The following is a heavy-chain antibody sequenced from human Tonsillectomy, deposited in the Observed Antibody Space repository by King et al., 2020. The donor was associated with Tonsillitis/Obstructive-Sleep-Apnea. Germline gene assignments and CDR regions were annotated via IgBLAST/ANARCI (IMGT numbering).Heavy chain of an antibody. V-gene: IGHV4-59*01. D-gene: IGHD6-6*01. CDR1: GGSISSYY. CDR3: ARVPRSEYIREYYFDY. Sequence: VQLQESGPGLVKPSETLSLTCTVSGGSISSYYWSWIRQPPGKGLEWIGYIYYSGSTNYNPSLKSRVTISVDTSKNQFSLKLSSVTAADTAVYYCARVPRSEYIREYYFDYWGQGTLVTVSS. CDR2: IYYSGST. J-gene: IGHJ4*02.